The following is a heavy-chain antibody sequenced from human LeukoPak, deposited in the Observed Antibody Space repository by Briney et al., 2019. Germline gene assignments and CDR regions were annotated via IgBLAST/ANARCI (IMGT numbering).Heavy chain of an antibody. V-gene: IGHV3-30*02. D-gene: IGHD4-11*01. CDR1: GFPFRNHG. CDR3: VRDFSNYVAFFDS. J-gene: IGHJ4*02. Sequence: GGTLRLSCATSGFPFRNHGMHWVRQAPGKGLEWVAFADSVRGRFTISRDNSKSALYLQMGSLRPEDTAMYYCVRDFSNYVAFFDSWGQGVLVTVSS.